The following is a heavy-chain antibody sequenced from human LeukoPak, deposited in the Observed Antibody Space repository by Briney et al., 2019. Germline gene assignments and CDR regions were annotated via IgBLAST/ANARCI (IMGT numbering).Heavy chain of an antibody. CDR3: ARVNYGYDF. CDR1: GFTFSSYA. D-gene: IGHD5-24*01. J-gene: IGHJ4*02. CDR2: IETNGLST. V-gene: IGHV3-64*01. Sequence: GGSLRLSCAASGFTFSSYAMSWVRQAPGKGLEYVSAIETNGLSTYYANSVKGRFTISRDNFNNMLYLQMGSLRPEDMAVYYCARVNYGYDFWGQGTLVTVSS.